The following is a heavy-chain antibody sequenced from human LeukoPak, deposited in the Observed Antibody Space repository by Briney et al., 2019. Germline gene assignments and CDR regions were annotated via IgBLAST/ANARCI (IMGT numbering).Heavy chain of an antibody. CDR3: ARGLPYNAVFDI. CDR1: GFTFSSYN. J-gene: IGHJ3*02. CDR2: ISSSSSYI. V-gene: IGHV3-21*01. Sequence: GGSLRLSCAASGFTFSSYNMNWVRQAPGKGLEWVSSISSSSSYIYYADSVKGRFTISRDNAKNSLYLQMNSLRAEDTAVYYCARGLPYNAVFDIWGQGTMVPVS. D-gene: IGHD5-24*01.